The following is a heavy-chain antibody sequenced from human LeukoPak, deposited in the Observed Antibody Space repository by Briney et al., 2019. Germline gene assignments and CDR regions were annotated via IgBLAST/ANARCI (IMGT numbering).Heavy chain of an antibody. D-gene: IGHD3-10*01. CDR1: GFTFDAYV. J-gene: IGHJ3*02. Sequence: LAGGSLRLSCAASGFTFDAYVVYWVRQVPGKGLEWVSGINWNGGTLGYADSVKGRFIISRDNAKNSLYLQMNSLRAEDTALYYCVKEGHYYGSGRSGAFNIWGQGTMVSVSS. CDR3: VKEGHYYGSGRSGAFNI. V-gene: IGHV3-9*01. CDR2: INWNGGTL.